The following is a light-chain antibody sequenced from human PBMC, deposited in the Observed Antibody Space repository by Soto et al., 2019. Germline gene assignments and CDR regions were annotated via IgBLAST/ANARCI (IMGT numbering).Light chain of an antibody. J-gene: IGKJ3*01. Sequence: DIVLTQSPATLSLSPGERATLSCRASQSVSSYLAWYQQKPGQAPRLLIYDASNRATGIPARFSGSGSGTDFALTISSLEPEDFAVYYCQQRNNWPPGFTFGPGTKVDIK. V-gene: IGKV3-11*01. CDR3: QQRNNWPPGFT. CDR2: DAS. CDR1: QSVSSY.